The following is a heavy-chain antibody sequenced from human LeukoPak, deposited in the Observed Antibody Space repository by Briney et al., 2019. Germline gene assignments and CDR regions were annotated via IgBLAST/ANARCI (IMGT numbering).Heavy chain of an antibody. CDR2: IHYSGST. J-gene: IGHJ6*03. CDR3: ARVRCSGGSCPYYYYYYYTDV. V-gene: IGHV4-39*07. CDR1: GGSISSSSYY. D-gene: IGHD2-15*01. Sequence: PSETLSPTCTVSGGSISSSSYYWAWIRQPPGKGLEWIGSIHYSGSTYYNPSLQSRVTISIDTSKNQFSLKLRFVTAADTAVYYCARVRCSGGSCPYYYYYYYTDVWGKGTTVTVSS.